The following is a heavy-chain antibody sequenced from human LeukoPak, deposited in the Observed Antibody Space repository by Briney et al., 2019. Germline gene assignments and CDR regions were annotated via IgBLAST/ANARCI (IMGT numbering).Heavy chain of an antibody. CDR2: IYPSDSDT. CDR3: ARSLHSDSXXYYX. Sequence: GESLKISCKGFEYNFTSYWIGWVRQMPGKGLEWMGIIYPSDSDTRYSPSFQGQVTISADKSISTAYLQWSSLKASDTAMYYCARSLHSDSXXYYXXXQGXLVTV. V-gene: IGHV5-51*01. CDR1: EYNFTSYW. J-gene: IGHJ4*02. D-gene: IGHD3-22*01.